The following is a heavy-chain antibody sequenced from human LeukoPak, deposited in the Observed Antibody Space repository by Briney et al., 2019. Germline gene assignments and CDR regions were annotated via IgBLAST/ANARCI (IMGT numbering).Heavy chain of an antibody. Sequence: GGSLRLSCAASGFTFSSYAMHWVRQAPGKGLEYVSAISSNGGSTYYANSVKGRFTISRDNSKNTLYLQMGSLRAEDMAVYYCARDFDTTPGYWGQGTLVTVSS. V-gene: IGHV3-64*01. CDR2: ISSNGGST. J-gene: IGHJ4*02. CDR1: GFTFSSYA. D-gene: IGHD1-26*01. CDR3: ARDFDTTPGY.